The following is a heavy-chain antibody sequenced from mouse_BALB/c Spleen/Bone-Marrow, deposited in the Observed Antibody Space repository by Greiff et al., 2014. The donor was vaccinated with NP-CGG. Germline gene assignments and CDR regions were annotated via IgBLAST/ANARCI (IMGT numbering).Heavy chain of an antibody. J-gene: IGHJ4*01. CDR1: GYAFTNYL. Sequence: VQLQQPGAELVRPGTSVKVSCKASGYAFTNYLIEWVKQRPGQGLEWIGVINPGSGGTNYNEKFKGKATLTADKSSSTAYMQLSSLTSDDSAVYFCARSGYYGSNYAMDYWGQGTSVTVSS. D-gene: IGHD1-1*01. CDR2: INPGSGGT. V-gene: IGHV1-54*01. CDR3: ARSGYYGSNYAMDY.